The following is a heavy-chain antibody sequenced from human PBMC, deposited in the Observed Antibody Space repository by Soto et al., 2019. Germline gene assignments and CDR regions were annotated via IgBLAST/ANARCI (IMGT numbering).Heavy chain of an antibody. CDR3: ARDVGGWFPFDPNDY. Sequence: ASVKVSCKASGYTFTSYGISWVRQAPGQGLEWMGWISAYNGNTNYAQKLQGRVTMTTDTSTSTAYMELRSLRSDDTAVYYCARDVGGWFPFDPNDYWGQGTLVTVSS. D-gene: IGHD6-19*01. CDR2: ISAYNGNT. J-gene: IGHJ4*02. CDR1: GYTFTSYG. V-gene: IGHV1-18*01.